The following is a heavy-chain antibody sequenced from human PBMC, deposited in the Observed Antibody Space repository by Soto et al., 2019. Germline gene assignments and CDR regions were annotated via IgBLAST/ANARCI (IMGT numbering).Heavy chain of an antibody. Sequence: SETLSLTCTVSGGYISSYYWSWIRQPPGKGLEWIGHIYYSGNTNYNPSLKSRVTVSVDTSKNHFSLKLSSVTAADTAVYYCARGDYYDTSGATYWGQGTLVTVSS. CDR3: ARGDYYDTSGATY. V-gene: IGHV4-59*01. CDR2: IYYSGNT. D-gene: IGHD3-22*01. CDR1: GGYISSYY. J-gene: IGHJ4*02.